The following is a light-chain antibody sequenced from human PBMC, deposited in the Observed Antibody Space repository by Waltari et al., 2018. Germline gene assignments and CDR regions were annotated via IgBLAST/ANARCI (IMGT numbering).Light chain of an antibody. V-gene: IGKV3-20*01. CDR2: GAS. Sequence: EIVLTISPGPLPLSPGERATLSCRASQSVGRYLAWYQQKPGQAPRLLIYGASTRATGIPDRFSGSGSGTDFSLIISRLEPEDFAVYFCQKYEALPATFGQGTKVEIK. CDR3: QKYEALPAT. CDR1: QSVGRY. J-gene: IGKJ1*01.